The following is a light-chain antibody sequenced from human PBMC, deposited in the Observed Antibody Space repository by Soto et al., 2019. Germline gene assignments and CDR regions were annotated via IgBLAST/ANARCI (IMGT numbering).Light chain of an antibody. CDR1: QSVSSSY. V-gene: IGKV3-20*01. CDR2: GAS. CDR3: QQYGSSRWT. Sequence: EIVLTQSPGTLSLSPGERATLSCRASQSVSSSYLAWYQQNRGQAPRLLLYGASSRSPGIPDRFGGSGSGTDFTLTISRLEPEDVAVYYCQQYGSSRWTFGQGTKVEIK. J-gene: IGKJ1*01.